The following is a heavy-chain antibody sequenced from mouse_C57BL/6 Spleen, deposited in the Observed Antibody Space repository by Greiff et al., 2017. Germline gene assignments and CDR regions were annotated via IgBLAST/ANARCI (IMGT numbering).Heavy chain of an antibody. CDR3: ARWALSTTVTDWYFDV. J-gene: IGHJ1*03. CDR2: IYPGDGDT. D-gene: IGHD1-1*01. Sequence: QVQLKESGAELVKPGASVKISCKASGYAFSSYWMNWVKQRPGKGLEWIGQIYPGDGDTNYNGKFKGQATMTADQSSSTAYMPLSSLTSEDSAVYFCARWALSTTVTDWYFDVWGTGTTVTVSS. CDR1: GYAFSSYW. V-gene: IGHV1-80*01.